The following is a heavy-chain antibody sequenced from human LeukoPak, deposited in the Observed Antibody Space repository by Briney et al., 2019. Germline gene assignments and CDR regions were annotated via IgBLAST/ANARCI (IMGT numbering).Heavy chain of an antibody. V-gene: IGHV4-39*01. CDR1: GGSISSSSYS. D-gene: IGHD6-19*01. CDR2: IYYSGST. J-gene: IGHJ4*02. Sequence: ASETLSLTCTVSGGSISSSSYSWGWIRQPPGKGLEWIGSIYYSGSTYYNPSLKSRVTIFVDTSKNQFSLKLTSVTAADTAVYYCARLEYSSGSQYYFDYWGQGTLVTVSS. CDR3: ARLEYSSGSQYYFDY.